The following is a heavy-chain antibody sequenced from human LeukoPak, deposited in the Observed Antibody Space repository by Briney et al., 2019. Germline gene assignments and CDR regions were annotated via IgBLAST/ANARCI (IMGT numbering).Heavy chain of an antibody. CDR2: INPNSGGT. CDR1: GYTFTGYY. J-gene: IGHJ3*02. Sequence: ASVKLSCKASGYTFTGYYMHWVRQAPGQGLEWMGWINPNSGGTNYAQKFQGRVTMTRDTSISTAYMKLSRLRSDDTAVYYCARPQPDYYDSSGYDAIDIWGQGTMVTVSS. V-gene: IGHV1-2*02. D-gene: IGHD3-22*01. CDR3: ARPQPDYYDSSGYDAIDI.